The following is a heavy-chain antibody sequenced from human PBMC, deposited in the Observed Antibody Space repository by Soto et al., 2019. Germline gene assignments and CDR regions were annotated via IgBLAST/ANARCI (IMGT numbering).Heavy chain of an antibody. D-gene: IGHD6-19*01. V-gene: IGHV1-18*04. CDR1: GYTFSSNG. CDR3: ARLHGYSSGWYDY. Sequence: QVQLVQSGAEVKKPGASVKVSCKASGYTFSSNGVSWVRQAPGQGLEWMGWISTFNGNAHYAQKFQGRVTMTTDTSTNKDYMELTSLSSDDTAVYYCARLHGYSSGWYDYWGQGTLVTVSS. J-gene: IGHJ4*02. CDR2: ISTFNGNA.